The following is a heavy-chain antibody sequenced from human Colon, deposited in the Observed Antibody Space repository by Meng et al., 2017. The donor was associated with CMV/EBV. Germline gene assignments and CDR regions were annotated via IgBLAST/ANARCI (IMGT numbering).Heavy chain of an antibody. CDR1: GLSVSNDYW. J-gene: IGHJ4*01. D-gene: IGHD6-19*01. Sequence: QGQLQESGPRLVRPSGTLSLTCAVSGLSVSNDYWWTWFRPAPGKGLEWIGEVSQAGRTNSNPSLKSRLSMSVDKSKNQFSLNLRSVTAADTASYFCASSSGWWRIDYWGHGTLVTVSS. V-gene: IGHV4-4*02. CDR3: ASSSGWWRIDY. CDR2: VSQAGRT.